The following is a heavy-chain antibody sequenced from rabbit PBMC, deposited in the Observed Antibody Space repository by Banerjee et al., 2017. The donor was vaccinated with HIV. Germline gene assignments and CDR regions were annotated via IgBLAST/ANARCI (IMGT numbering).Heavy chain of an antibody. D-gene: IGHD6-1*01. CDR1: GFSFSSSYY. Sequence: QEQLGESGGGLVQPEGSLTLICKASGFSFSSSYYMCWVRQAPGKGLEWIGGIYTASGTPWYASCAKGRFTISKTSSTTVTLQMTSLTAADTATYFCAREDYVRAAYADCLDLRGPGTLVTVS. V-gene: IGHV1S45*01. J-gene: IGHJ5*01. CDR2: IYTASGTP. CDR3: AREDYVRAAYADCLDL.